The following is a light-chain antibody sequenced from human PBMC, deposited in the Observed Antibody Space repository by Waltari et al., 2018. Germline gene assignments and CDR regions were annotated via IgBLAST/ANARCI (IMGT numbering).Light chain of an antibody. J-gene: IGKJ4*01. Sequence: EIVMTQSPGTLSVSPGEGATLSCRASQSVSSKVAWYQQRPGQAPRLLIFGASTRATGIPARLSGSESGTEFPLTISSLQSEDSGVYFCQQYTTRPLTFGGGTK. V-gene: IGKV3-15*01. CDR2: GAS. CDR1: QSVSSK. CDR3: QQYTTRPLT.